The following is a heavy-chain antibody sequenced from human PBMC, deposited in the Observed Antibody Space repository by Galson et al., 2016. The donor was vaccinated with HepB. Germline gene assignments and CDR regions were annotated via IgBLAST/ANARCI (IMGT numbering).Heavy chain of an antibody. CDR2: IRDNVLST. CDR1: EFPFSHYA. V-gene: IGHV3-23*01. J-gene: IGHJ3*01. Sequence: SLRLSCAASEFPFSHYAMSWVRRGPGKGLEWVSSIRDNVLSTYYADSVKGRFTISRDNSNNTLMLHMTSLRAEDTGVYYCVKWAGKVQWPEAFDVWGQGTKVTVSS. D-gene: IGHD6-19*01. CDR3: VKWAGKVQWPEAFDV.